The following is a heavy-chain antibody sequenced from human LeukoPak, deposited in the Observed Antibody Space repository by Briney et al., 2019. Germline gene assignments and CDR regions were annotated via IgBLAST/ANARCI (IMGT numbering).Heavy chain of an antibody. CDR1: GGSFSGYY. CDR2: IYHSGST. Sequence: PSETLSLTCAVYGGSFSGYYWSWIRQPPGKELEWIGSIYHSGSTYYNPSLKSRVTISVDTSKNQFSLKLSSVTAADTAVYYCARGLIAAAVNYFDYWGQGTLVTVSS. J-gene: IGHJ4*02. D-gene: IGHD6-13*01. CDR3: ARGLIAAAVNYFDY. V-gene: IGHV4-34*01.